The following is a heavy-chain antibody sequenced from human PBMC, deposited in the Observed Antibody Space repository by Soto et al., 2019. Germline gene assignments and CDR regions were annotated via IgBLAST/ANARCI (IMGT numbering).Heavy chain of an antibody. Sequence: GESLKISCKGSGYSFTSYWIGWVRQMPGKGLEWMGIIYPGDSDTRYSPSFQGQVTISRDNSKNTLYLQMNSLRAEDTAVYYCARDYYRFNSGYGFSMDVWGQGTTVTVSS. D-gene: IGHD5-12*01. CDR2: IYPGDSDT. J-gene: IGHJ6*02. CDR3: ARDYYRFNSGYGFSMDV. CDR1: GYSFTSYW. V-gene: IGHV5-51*01.